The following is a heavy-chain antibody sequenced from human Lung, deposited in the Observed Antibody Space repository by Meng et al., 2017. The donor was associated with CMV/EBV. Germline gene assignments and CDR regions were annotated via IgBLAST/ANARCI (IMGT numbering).Heavy chain of an antibody. CDR3: ARWTSGRCDY. Sequence: LTXAASGFTCSDHYMDWVRQAPGKGLEWVGRIRNKANRDTTEYAASVKGRFTISRDDSRNSLYLQMNSLKTEDTAVYYCARWTSGRCDYWGQGTLVTVSS. V-gene: IGHV3-72*01. CDR1: GFTCSDHY. D-gene: IGHD6-19*01. CDR2: IRNKANRDTT. J-gene: IGHJ4*02.